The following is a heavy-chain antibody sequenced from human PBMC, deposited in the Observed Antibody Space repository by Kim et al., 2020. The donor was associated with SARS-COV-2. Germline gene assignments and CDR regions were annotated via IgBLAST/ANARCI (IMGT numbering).Heavy chain of an antibody. CDR3: ARDPDYGGNSGAFDI. Sequence: DSWKGRFTIARDNAKNSLYLQMNSLRDEDTAVYYCARDPDYGGNSGAFDIWGQGTMVTVSS. J-gene: IGHJ3*02. D-gene: IGHD4-17*01. V-gene: IGHV3-48*02.